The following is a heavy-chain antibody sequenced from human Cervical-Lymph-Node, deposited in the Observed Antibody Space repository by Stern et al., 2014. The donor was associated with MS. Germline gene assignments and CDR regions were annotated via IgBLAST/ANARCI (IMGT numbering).Heavy chain of an antibody. CDR2: IMPILGTS. V-gene: IGHV1-69*01. Sequence: QLVQSGAEVKKPGSSVKVSCQASGGTLISYPISWVRQAPGQGLEWLGGIMPILGTSNYAHKFQGRVTIAADESTTTIYMELRSLKSEDTAVYYCARHLGSHESGWFDPWGQGTLVTVSS. J-gene: IGHJ5*02. D-gene: IGHD1-26*01. CDR3: ARHLGSHESGWFDP. CDR1: GGTLISYP.